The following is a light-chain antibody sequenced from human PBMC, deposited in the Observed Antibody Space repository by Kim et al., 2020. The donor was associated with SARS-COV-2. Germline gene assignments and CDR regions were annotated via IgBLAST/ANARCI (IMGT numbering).Light chain of an antibody. Sequence: PGERATRSGRASQSVDSRYFAWYQQKPGQAPRLLLHHASSRATGIPDRFSGSGSETEFTLTISRLEPEDFAIYYCQQYGKTPPITFGEGTRLEIK. CDR1: QSVDSRY. V-gene: IGKV3-20*01. CDR2: HAS. J-gene: IGKJ5*01. CDR3: QQYGKTPPIT.